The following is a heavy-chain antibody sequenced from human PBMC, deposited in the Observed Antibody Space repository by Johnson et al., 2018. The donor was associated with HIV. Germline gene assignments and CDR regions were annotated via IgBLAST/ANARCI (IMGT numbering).Heavy chain of an antibody. J-gene: IGHJ3*01. CDR1: GFTFSSYA. D-gene: IGHD6-19*01. CDR2: IHSGGST. CDR3: AKDSGSGWLRDAFDL. V-gene: IGHV3-23*04. Sequence: VQLVESGGGLVQPGGSLRLSCAASGFTFSSYAMSWVRQAPGKGLEWVSAIHSGGSTYYADSVEGRFTISRDNSKNTVLLQMNSLRVEDTAVYYCAKDSGSGWLRDAFDLWGQGTMVTVSS.